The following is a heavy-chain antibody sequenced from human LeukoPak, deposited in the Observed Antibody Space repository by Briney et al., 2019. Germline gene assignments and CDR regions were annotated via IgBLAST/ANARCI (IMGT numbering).Heavy chain of an antibody. CDR3: ARDKQQLVANWFDP. CDR1: GYTFTGYY. V-gene: IGHV1-2*02. Sequence: GASVKVSCKASGYTFTGYYMHWVRQAPGQGLEWMGWINPNSGGTNYAQKFQGRVTMTRDTSISTAYMELSRLRSDDTAVYYCARDKQQLVANWFDPWGQGTLVTVSP. D-gene: IGHD6-13*01. CDR2: INPNSGGT. J-gene: IGHJ5*02.